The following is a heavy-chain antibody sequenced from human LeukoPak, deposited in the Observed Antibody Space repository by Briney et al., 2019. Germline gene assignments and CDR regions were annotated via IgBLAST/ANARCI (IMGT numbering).Heavy chain of an antibody. CDR2: IYYTGSP. Sequence: SETLSLTCSVSGDSIRSGDSYWGWIRQSPWTGLEWIGSIYYTGSPYYSPSLNSRRITISVDTSKNQFSLKLISVTAADTAVYYCARLPITKRALDVWGQGIPVTVSS. V-gene: IGHV4-39*01. D-gene: IGHD3-3*01. CDR1: GDSIRSGDSY. CDR3: ARLPITKRALDV. J-gene: IGHJ6*02.